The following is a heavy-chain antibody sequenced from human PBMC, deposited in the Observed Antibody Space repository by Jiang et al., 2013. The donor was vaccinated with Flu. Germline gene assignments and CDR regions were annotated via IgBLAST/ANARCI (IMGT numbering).Heavy chain of an antibody. Sequence: RFTISRDNSKNTLYLTMSSLRAEDTAVYYCVESRGSGSYIQLFDYWGQGTLVTVSS. V-gene: IGHV3-64D*06. CDR3: VESRGSGSYIQLFDY. J-gene: IGHJ4*02. D-gene: IGHD3-10*01.